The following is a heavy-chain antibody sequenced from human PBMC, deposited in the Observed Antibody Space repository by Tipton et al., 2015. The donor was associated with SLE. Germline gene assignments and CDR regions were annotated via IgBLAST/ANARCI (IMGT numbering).Heavy chain of an antibody. Sequence: TLSLTCAISGGPISSGGYSWNWIRQPPGKGLEWLGHIFHSGNTDYNPSLKSRVTISVDTSKNQFSLKLSSVTAADTAVYYCARGLFGWELPYWGQGTLVTVSS. J-gene: IGHJ4*02. CDR2: IFHSGNT. D-gene: IGHD1-26*01. CDR3: ARGLFGWELPY. V-gene: IGHV4-30-2*01. CDR1: GGPISSGGYS.